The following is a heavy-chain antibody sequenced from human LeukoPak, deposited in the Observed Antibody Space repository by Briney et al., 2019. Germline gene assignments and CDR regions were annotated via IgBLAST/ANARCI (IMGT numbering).Heavy chain of an antibody. V-gene: IGHV4-38-2*02. CDR1: GGSINDYY. CDR3: ARARDYVWGSYLGYFDY. Sequence: PSETLSLTCTVSGGSINDYYWGWIRQPPGKGLEWIGSIYHSGSTYYNPSLKSRVTISVDTSKNQFSLKLSSVTAADTAVYYCARARDYVWGSYLGYFDYWGQGTLVTVSS. D-gene: IGHD3-16*01. CDR2: IYHSGST. J-gene: IGHJ4*02.